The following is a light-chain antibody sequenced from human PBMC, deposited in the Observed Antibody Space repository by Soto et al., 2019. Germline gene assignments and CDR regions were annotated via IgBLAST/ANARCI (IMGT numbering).Light chain of an antibody. CDR2: KAS. J-gene: IGKJ2*01. Sequence: DIQMTQSPSTLSASVGDRVTITCRASQSISSWLAWYQQKPGKAPKLLIYKASSLESGVPSRFSGSGSGTEFNLPISSLQPDDFATYYCQQYNSYSTFGQGTKLEI. CDR3: QQYNSYST. CDR1: QSISSW. V-gene: IGKV1-5*03.